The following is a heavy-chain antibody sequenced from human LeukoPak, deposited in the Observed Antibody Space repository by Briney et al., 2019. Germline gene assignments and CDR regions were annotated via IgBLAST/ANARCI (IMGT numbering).Heavy chain of an antibody. D-gene: IGHD3-9*01. J-gene: IGHJ4*02. CDR1: GFTFSRYP. CDR3: ARVRYFDWFIRPVDY. CDR2: VSGNGATT. Sequence: SGGSLRLSCSASGFTFSRYPMHWVRQAPGKGLEYVSAVSGNGATTYYADSVKGRFTISRDNSKNTLYLQMSSLRPEDTAVYYCARVRYFDWFIRPVDYWGQGTLVTVSS. V-gene: IGHV3-64D*06.